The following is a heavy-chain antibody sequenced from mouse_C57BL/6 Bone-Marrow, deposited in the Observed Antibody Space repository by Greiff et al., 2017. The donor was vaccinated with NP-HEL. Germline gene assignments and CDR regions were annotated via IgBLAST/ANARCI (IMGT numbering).Heavy chain of an antibody. Sequence: DVKLQESGGGLVKPGGSLKLSCAASGFTFSSYAMSWVRQTPEKRLEWVATISDGGSYTYYPDNVKGRFTISRDNAKNNLYLQMSHLKSEDTAMYYCARDDYGSRGWYFDVWGTGTTVTVSS. V-gene: IGHV5-4*01. J-gene: IGHJ1*03. CDR2: ISDGGSYT. CDR1: GFTFSSYA. CDR3: ARDDYGSRGWYFDV. D-gene: IGHD1-1*01.